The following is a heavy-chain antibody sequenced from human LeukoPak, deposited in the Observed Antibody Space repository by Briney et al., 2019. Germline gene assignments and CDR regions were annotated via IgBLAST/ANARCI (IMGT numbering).Heavy chain of an antibody. Sequence: ASVKVSCTASGYTFTSYGISWVRQAPGQGLEWMGWISAYNGNTNYAQKLQGRVTMTTDTSTSTAYMELRSLRSDDTAVYYCARARFYGSGSYYFDYWGQGTLVTVSS. CDR1: GYTFTSYG. D-gene: IGHD3-10*01. CDR2: ISAYNGNT. CDR3: ARARFYGSGSYYFDY. V-gene: IGHV1-18*01. J-gene: IGHJ4*02.